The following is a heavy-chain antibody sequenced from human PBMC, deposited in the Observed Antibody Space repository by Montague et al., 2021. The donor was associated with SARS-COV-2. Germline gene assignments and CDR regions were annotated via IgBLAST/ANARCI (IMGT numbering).Heavy chain of an antibody. Sequence: SETLSLTCTVSGGSISSPDYYCGWIRQSPGKGLEWIGSISYTGRTYYNPSLRSRVSFSMDTSKNHFSLSLSSVTVADTAVYFCARQLPSYCATNKCYPYYFDGWGQGALVTVSS. CDR3: ARQLPSYCATNKCYPYYFDG. J-gene: IGHJ4*02. D-gene: IGHD2-8*01. CDR1: GGSISSPDYY. CDR2: ISYTGRT. V-gene: IGHV4-39*01.